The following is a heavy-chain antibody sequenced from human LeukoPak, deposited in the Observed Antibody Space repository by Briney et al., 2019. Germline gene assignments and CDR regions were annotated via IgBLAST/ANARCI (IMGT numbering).Heavy chain of an antibody. Sequence: SETLSLTCTVSGGSISSYSWSWVRQPPGKGLEWIGYIYHSGSTYYNPSLKSRVTISVDRSKNQFSLKLSSVTAADTAVYYCARHTGINFDYWGQGTLVTVSS. CDR2: IYHSGST. V-gene: IGHV4-59*08. CDR3: ARHTGINFDY. D-gene: IGHD2-8*02. J-gene: IGHJ4*02. CDR1: GGSISSYS.